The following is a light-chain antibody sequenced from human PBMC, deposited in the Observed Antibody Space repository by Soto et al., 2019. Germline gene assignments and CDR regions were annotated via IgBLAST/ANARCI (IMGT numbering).Light chain of an antibody. Sequence: MTASPSTLSASVGDRVTITCRASQSIRNWLAWYQQKPGKVPKLLIYDASSLASGVPSRFSGSGSGTEFTLTISSLQPDDFASFYCQEYNSYTWTFGQGTKVDI. V-gene: IGKV1-5*01. CDR1: QSIRNW. J-gene: IGKJ1*01. CDR2: DAS. CDR3: QEYNSYTWT.